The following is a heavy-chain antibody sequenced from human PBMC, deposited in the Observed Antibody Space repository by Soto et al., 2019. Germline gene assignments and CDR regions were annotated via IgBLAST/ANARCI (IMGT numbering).Heavy chain of an antibody. V-gene: IGHV3-13*01. CDR1: GFTFNNYD. D-gene: IGHD5-12*01. CDR3: ARDSGYDLTQPGMDV. J-gene: IGHJ6*02. Sequence: GGSLRLSCAASGFTFNNYDMHWVRQATGKGLEWVAVIGAAGDTHYPGSVKGRFTISRENGKNSVYLQMSSLRAGDTAIYYCARDSGYDLTQPGMDVWGQGTTVTVSS. CDR2: IGAAGDT.